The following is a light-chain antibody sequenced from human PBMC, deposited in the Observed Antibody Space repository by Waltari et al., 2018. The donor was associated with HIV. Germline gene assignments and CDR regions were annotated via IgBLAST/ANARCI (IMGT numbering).Light chain of an antibody. V-gene: IGLV3-21*02. J-gene: IGLJ2*01. CDR1: DIGSKR. CDR3: QVWDFRSDEVI. CDR2: ADD. Sequence: SYMLTQFPPAPVAPAPAAAITCRGHDIGSKRVLWYQHKSGQAPVLIIYADDDRPSGIPERFSGSNSANTATLTITRVEAGDEADYFCQVWDFRSDEVIFGGGTKMTVL.